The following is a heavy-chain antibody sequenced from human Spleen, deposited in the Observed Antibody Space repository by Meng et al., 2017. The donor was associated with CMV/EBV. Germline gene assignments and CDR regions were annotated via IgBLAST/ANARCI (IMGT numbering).Heavy chain of an antibody. CDR1: SSCW. V-gene: IGHV3-74*01. CDR3: AKDYGRITSFGVVTEEFDY. Sequence: SSCWMHWVRQARRKGQVWVSRIESDGTYTNYANSVKSRFTISRDNAKNTLCLQMNSLRAEDTAVYYCAKDYGRITSFGVVTEEFDYWGPGTLVTVSS. J-gene: IGHJ4*02. CDR2: IESDGTYT. D-gene: IGHD3-3*01.